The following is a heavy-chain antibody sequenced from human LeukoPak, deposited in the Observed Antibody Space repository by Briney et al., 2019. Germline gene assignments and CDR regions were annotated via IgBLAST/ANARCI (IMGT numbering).Heavy chain of an antibody. CDR2: IYTSGST. D-gene: IGHD2-21*02. CDR1: GGSISSYY. Sequence: SETLSLTCTVSGGSISSYYWSWIRQPPGKGLEWIGYIYTSGSTNYNPSLKSRVTISVDTSKNQFSLKLSSVTAADTAVYYCAREIVVVTANGWFDPWGQGTLVTVSS. J-gene: IGHJ5*02. CDR3: AREIVVVTANGWFDP. V-gene: IGHV4-4*09.